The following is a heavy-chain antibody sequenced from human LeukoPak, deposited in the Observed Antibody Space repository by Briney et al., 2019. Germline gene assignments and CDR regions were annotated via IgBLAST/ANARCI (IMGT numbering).Heavy chain of an antibody. CDR1: GGSISSGDYY. V-gene: IGHV4-30-4*01. CDR2: IYYSGST. D-gene: IGHD3-10*01. J-gene: IGHJ5*02. CDR3: ARDPHYYGSGGYKAA. Sequence: PSETLSLTCTVSGGSISSGDYYWSWIRQPPGKGLEWIGYIYYSGSTYYNPSLKSRVTISVDTSKNQFSLKLNSVTAADTAVYYCARDPHYYGSGGYKAAWGQGTLVTVSS.